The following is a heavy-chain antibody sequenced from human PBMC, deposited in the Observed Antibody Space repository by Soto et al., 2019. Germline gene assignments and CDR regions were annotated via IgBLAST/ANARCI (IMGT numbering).Heavy chain of an antibody. CDR2: IIQDGRAI. CDR1: GFSSSDYW. V-gene: IGHV3-7*03. Sequence: PGGSLRLSCAASGFSSSDYWMSWVRQAPGRGLEWVAHIIQDGRAIYYVDSVRGRFTISRDSAGNSVFLEMHRLRVEDTAVYYCARGGELSPLPLDYWGLGTLVTVSS. D-gene: IGHD3-16*02. CDR3: ARGGELSPLPLDY. J-gene: IGHJ4*02.